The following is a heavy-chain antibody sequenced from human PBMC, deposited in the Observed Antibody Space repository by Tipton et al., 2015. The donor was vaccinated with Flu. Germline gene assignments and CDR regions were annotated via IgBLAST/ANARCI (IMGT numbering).Heavy chain of an antibody. Sequence: GLVKPSESLSLTCRVSGASIRDSYWVWIRQPPGRGLEWVAYVSDNGHTNFDHSPTRRVSTSMDMSQNQLYLKFASVTAADTAVYYCAREGYYDNNGPVKVGLGAYDIWGQGTMVTVSS. J-gene: IGHJ3*02. V-gene: IGHV4-59*01. CDR2: VSDNGHT. CDR3: AREGYYDNNGPVKVGLGAYDI. D-gene: IGHD3-22*01. CDR1: GASIRDSY.